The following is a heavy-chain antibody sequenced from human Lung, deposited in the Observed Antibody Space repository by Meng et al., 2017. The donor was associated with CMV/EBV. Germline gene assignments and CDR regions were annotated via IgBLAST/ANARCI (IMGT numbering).Heavy chain of an antibody. CDR3: ARDRPQSAGGDFDWCYIGGADP. CDR1: GYTFFSFG. D-gene: IGHD3-9*01. Sequence: ASVKVSCKASGYTFFSFGITWVRQAPGQGLEWMGWINTYSGDTKYPQKLQGRVTMTTDTSTSTAYMELRSLRSDDTAVYYCARDRPQSAGGDFDWCYIGGADPWGQGTXVTVSS. CDR2: INTYSGDT. V-gene: IGHV1-18*01. J-gene: IGHJ5*02.